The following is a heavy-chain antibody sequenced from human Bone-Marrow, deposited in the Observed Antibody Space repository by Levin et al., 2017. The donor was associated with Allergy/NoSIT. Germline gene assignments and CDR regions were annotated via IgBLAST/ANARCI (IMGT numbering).Heavy chain of an antibody. J-gene: IGHJ6*02. CDR1: GYTFTSYD. D-gene: IGHD1-26*01. V-gene: IGHV1-8*01. CDR3: ARISGSYSDYYYYYGMDV. Sequence: GESLKISCQASGYTFTSYDINWVRQATGQGLEWMGWMNPNSGNTGYAQKFQGRVTMTRNTSISTAYMELSSLRSEDTAVYYCARISGSYSDYYYYYGMDVWGQGTTVTVSS. CDR2: MNPNSGNT.